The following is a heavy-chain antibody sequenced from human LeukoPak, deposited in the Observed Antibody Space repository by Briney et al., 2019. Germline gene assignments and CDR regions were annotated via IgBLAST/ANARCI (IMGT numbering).Heavy chain of an antibody. CDR3: AKDSDSRITIFGVVTDFDY. V-gene: IGHV3-30*02. Sequence: GGSLRLSCAASGLTFSSYGMHWVRQAPGKGLEWVAFIRYDGSNKYYADSVKGRFTISRDNSKNTLYLQMNSLRAEDTAVYYCAKDSDSRITIFGVVTDFDYWGRGTLVTVSS. D-gene: IGHD3-3*01. J-gene: IGHJ4*02. CDR1: GLTFSSYG. CDR2: IRYDGSNK.